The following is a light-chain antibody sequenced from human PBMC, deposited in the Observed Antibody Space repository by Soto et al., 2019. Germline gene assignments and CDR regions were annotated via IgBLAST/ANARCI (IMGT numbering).Light chain of an antibody. CDR3: AAWDDSLSGGV. CDR2: SNN. Sequence: QSVLTQPPSASGTPGQRVTISCSGSSSNIGSNYVYWYQQLPGTAPKLLIYSNNQRPSGVPDRFSGSKSGTSASLAISGLRSEDEADYYCAAWDDSLSGGVFGTRTKLTVL. CDR1: SSNIGSNY. V-gene: IGLV1-47*02. J-gene: IGLJ1*01.